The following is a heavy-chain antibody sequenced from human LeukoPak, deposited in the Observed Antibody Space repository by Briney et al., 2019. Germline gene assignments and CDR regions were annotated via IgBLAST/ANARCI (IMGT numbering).Heavy chain of an antibody. CDR1: GFTFISYA. Sequence: GGSLRLSCAASGFTFISYAMSWVRQAPGKGRELVSSISVSVGSTYYPDSVKGRFTISSRNSKNTLYLQMNSLRAEDTAVYYCAKVPASVVIAIRFGFDPWGQGTLVTVSS. V-gene: IGHV3-23*01. CDR2: ISVSVGST. D-gene: IGHD2-21*01. CDR3: AKVPASVVIAIRFGFDP. J-gene: IGHJ5*02.